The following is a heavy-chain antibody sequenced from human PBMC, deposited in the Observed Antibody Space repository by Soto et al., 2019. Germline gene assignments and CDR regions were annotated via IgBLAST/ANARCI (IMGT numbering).Heavy chain of an antibody. CDR2: TSAYNGNT. Sequence: ASVKVSCKASGYTFTSYGISWVRQAPGQGLEWMGWTSAYNGNTNYAQKLQGRVTMTTDTSTSTAYMELRSLRSDDTAVYYCASTRRYSSGWYSVLGYYYYGMDVWGQGTTVTVSS. V-gene: IGHV1-18*01. CDR1: GYTFTSYG. J-gene: IGHJ6*02. CDR3: ASTRRYSSGWYSVLGYYYYGMDV. D-gene: IGHD6-19*01.